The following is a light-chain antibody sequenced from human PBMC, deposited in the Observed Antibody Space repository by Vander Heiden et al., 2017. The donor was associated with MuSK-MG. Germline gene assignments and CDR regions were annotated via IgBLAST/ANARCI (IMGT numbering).Light chain of an antibody. CDR2: KDT. Sequence: SYELTQPPSVSVSPGQTARSTCSGDALPKQYAYWYQQKPGQAPVLVIYKDTERPSGIPERFSGSSSGTTVTLTISGVQTEDEADYSCQSADSSGTYVVFGGGTKLTVL. J-gene: IGLJ2*01. CDR3: QSADSSGTYVV. V-gene: IGLV3-25*03. CDR1: ALPKQY.